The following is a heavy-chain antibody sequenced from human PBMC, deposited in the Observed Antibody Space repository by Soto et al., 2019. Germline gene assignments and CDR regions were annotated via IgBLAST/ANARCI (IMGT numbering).Heavy chain of an antibody. CDR1: GYTFTVDY. J-gene: IGHJ6*02. CDR3: ARGVGGWSYYYYGMDV. D-gene: IGHD2-15*01. V-gene: IGHV1-2*04. Sequence: ASVKGSCKASGYTFTVDYMHWGRQENEQGLEWMGWINPNSGGTNYAQKFQGWVTMTRDTSISTAYMELSRLRSDDTAVYYCARGVGGWSYYYYGMDVWGQGTTVTVSS. CDR2: INPNSGGT.